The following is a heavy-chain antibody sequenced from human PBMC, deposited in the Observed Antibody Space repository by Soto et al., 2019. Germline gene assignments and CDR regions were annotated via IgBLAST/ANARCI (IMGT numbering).Heavy chain of an antibody. CDR3: AIDRLNDFWSGYYYYYGMDV. CDR2: ISGSGGST. D-gene: IGHD3-3*01. J-gene: IGHJ6*02. Sequence: GGSLRLSCAASGFTFSSYAMSWVRQAPGKGLEWVSAISGSGGSTYYADSVKGRFTISRDNSKNTLYLQMNSLRAEDTAVYYCAIDRLNDFWSGYYYYYGMDVWGQGTTVTVSS. V-gene: IGHV3-23*01. CDR1: GFTFSSYA.